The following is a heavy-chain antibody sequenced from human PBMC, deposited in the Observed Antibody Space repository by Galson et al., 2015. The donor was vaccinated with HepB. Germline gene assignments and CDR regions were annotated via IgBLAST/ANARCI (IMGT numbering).Heavy chain of an antibody. J-gene: IGHJ3*01. D-gene: IGHD3-22*01. CDR1: GFTFKSYT. Sequence: SLRLSCAASGFTFKSYTMGWVRQAPGKGLEWVSGIKGDGVSHHADSVKGRFSISRDNSKNTLFLQMSSLRAEDTAVYHCARTDSVYIRRPFNLWGQGTMVTVSS. V-gene: IGHV3-23*01. CDR2: IKGDGVS. CDR3: ARTDSVYIRRPFNL.